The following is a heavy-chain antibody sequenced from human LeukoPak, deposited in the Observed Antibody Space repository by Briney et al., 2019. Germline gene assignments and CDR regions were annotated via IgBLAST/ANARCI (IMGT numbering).Heavy chain of an antibody. Sequence: GGSLRLSCAASGFTFSSYGMHWVRQAPGKGLEWVANIKQDGSEKYYVDSVKGRFTISRDNAKNSLYLQMNSLRAEDTAVYYCARDYDFWSGYFRHTLFDYWGQGTLVTVSS. CDR2: IKQDGSEK. CDR3: ARDYDFWSGYFRHTLFDY. V-gene: IGHV3-7*01. J-gene: IGHJ4*02. CDR1: GFTFSSYG. D-gene: IGHD3-3*01.